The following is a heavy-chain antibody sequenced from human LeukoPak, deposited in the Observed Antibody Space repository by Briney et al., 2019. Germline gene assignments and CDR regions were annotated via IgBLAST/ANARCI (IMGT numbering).Heavy chain of an antibody. CDR3: ARSGDLGYYYMDV. Sequence: PGGSLRPSCAASGFTFSHYWMHWVRDGPGKGVVWVSRINSDGGSPDYAGSVKGRFTISRDNAENTLYLQMNSLRAEDTAVYYCARSGDLGYYYMDVWGKGTTLTVPS. CDR2: INSDGGSP. V-gene: IGHV3-74*01. D-gene: IGHD4-17*01. J-gene: IGHJ6*03. CDR1: GFTFSHYW.